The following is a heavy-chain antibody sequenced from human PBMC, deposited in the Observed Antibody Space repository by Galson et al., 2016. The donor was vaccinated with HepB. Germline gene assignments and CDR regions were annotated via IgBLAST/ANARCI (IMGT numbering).Heavy chain of an antibody. CDR1: GFTVYGNY. Sequence: SLRLSCAASGFTVYGNYMSWVRQAPGKGLDWVSVLYIDGTTYYADPVQGRFTFSRDDSKNTLYLQMNNLRAEDTAFYYCVRGGERWLDSSTFDFWGQGTLVTVSS. J-gene: IGHJ4*02. D-gene: IGHD6-19*01. V-gene: IGHV3-53*01. CDR2: LYIDGTT. CDR3: VRGGERWLDSSTFDF.